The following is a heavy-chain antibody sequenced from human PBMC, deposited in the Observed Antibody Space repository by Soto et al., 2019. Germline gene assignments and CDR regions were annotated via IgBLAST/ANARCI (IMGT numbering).Heavy chain of an antibody. CDR3: ARDRWVPAAINYYYGMDV. Sequence: GGSLRLSCAASGFTFSSYGMHWVRQAPGKGLEWVAVIWYDGSNKYYADSVKGRFTISRDNSKNTLYLQMNSLRAEDTAVYYCARDRWVPAAINYYYGMDVWGQGTTVTVSS. CDR2: IWYDGSNK. CDR1: GFTFSSYG. D-gene: IGHD2-2*01. V-gene: IGHV3-33*01. J-gene: IGHJ6*02.